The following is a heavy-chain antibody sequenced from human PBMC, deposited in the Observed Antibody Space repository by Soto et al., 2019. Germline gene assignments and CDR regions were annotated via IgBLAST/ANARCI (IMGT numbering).Heavy chain of an antibody. CDR2: IHPNTGGT. CDR1: GYPYTNSY. Sequence: ASVKVSCKASGYPYTNSYMHWVRQAPGQGLEWMGWIHPNTGGTNYAQKFQGRVTMARDTSVSTVYMELNRLTSDDTAIYCCASDFRTRGWFRQAGNFAMDVWGQGTTVTVSS. CDR3: ASDFRTRGWFRQAGNFAMDV. V-gene: IGHV1-2*02. D-gene: IGHD6-19*01. J-gene: IGHJ6*02.